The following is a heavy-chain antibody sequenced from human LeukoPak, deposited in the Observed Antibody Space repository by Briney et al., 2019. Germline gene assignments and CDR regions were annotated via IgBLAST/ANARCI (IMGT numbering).Heavy chain of an antibody. CDR1: GFTVSSNY. V-gene: IGHV3-23*01. J-gene: IGHJ4*02. CDR3: AKDSTFQAVTTYYFDY. CDR2: ISGSGGST. Sequence: PGGSLRLSRAASGFTVSSNYMSWVRQAPGKGLEWVSAISGSGGSTYYADSVKGRFTISRDNSKNTLYLQMNSLRAEDTAVYYCAKDSTFQAVTTYYFDYWGQGTLVTVSS. D-gene: IGHD4-17*01.